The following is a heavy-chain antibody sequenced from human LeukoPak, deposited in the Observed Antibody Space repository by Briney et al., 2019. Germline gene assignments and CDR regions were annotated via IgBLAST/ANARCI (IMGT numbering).Heavy chain of an antibody. V-gene: IGHV3-30-3*01. CDR2: ISYDGSKK. D-gene: IGHD3-10*01. CDR3: ARKEQYASGAPNWFDP. CDR1: GFTFSSYA. Sequence: GGSLRLSCAASGFTFSSYAMHWVRQAPGKGLEWVAVISYDGSKKFYADSVKGRFTISRDNSKNTLYLQMNSLRIEDAAVYYCARKEQYASGAPNWFDPWGQGTLVTVSS. J-gene: IGHJ5*02.